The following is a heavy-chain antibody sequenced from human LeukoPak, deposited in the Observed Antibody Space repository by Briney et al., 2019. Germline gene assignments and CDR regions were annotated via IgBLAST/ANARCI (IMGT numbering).Heavy chain of an antibody. CDR3: ARWFTSGRGFFDY. D-gene: IGHD6-19*01. CDR1: GFSFSSHG. V-gene: IGHV3-48*02. CDR2: ISSSSTII. Sequence: GGSLRLSCAASGFSFSSHGMTWVRQAPGKGLEWVSYISSSSTIIYYADSVKGRFTISRDNAKNSLYLQMNSLRDEDTAVYYCARWFTSGRGFFDYWGQGILVTVSS. J-gene: IGHJ4*02.